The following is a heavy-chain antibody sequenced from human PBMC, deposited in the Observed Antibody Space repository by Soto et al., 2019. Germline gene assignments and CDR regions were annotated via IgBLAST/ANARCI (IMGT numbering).Heavy chain of an antibody. J-gene: IGHJ6*02. D-gene: IGHD5-18*01. V-gene: IGHV4-39*01. Sequence: KTAETLSLTCTVSGGSISSSSYYWGWLRQPPGKGLEWIGTIYYSGSTYYNPSLKSRVTISVDTSKNQFSLNLSSVTAADTAVYYCARPIKAMGLYGMDVWGQGTTVTVSS. CDR3: ARPIKAMGLYGMDV. CDR2: IYYSGST. CDR1: GGSISSSSYY.